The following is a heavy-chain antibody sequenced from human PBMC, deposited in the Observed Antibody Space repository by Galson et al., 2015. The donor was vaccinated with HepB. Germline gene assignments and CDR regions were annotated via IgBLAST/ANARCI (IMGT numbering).Heavy chain of an antibody. D-gene: IGHD5-24*01. CDR2: ISSNGGST. CDR1: GFTFSSYA. V-gene: IGHV3-64D*06. J-gene: IGHJ3*02. Sequence: SLRLSCAASGFTFSSYAMHWVRQAPGKGLEYVSAISSNGGSTYYADYVKVRFTISRDNSKNTLYLQMSSLRAEDTAVYYCVKGEMATKITLWTDAFDIWGQGTVVTVSS. CDR3: VKGEMATKITLWTDAFDI.